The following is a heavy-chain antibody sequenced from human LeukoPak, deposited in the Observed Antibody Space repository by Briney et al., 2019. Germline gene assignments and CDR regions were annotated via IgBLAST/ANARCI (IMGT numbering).Heavy chain of an antibody. Sequence: GGSLRLSCAASGFTFSSYGMHWVRQAPGKGLEWVAVISNDGSDKYYVDSVKGRFTISSDNSKNTLYLQMNSLRTEDTAVYYCAKERGPRSAFDYWGQGTLVSVSS. CDR3: AKERGPRSAFDY. V-gene: IGHV3-30*18. CDR2: ISNDGSDK. J-gene: IGHJ4*02. CDR1: GFTFSSYG.